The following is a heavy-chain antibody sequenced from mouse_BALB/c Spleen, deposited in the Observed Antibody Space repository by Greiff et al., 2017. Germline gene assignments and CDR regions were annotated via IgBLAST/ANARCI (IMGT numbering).Heavy chain of an antibody. CDR3: AREDYGSSLAWFAY. V-gene: IGHV5-6-5*01. CDR1: GFTFSSYA. Sequence: EVKLVESGGGLVKPGGSLKLSCAASGFTFSSYAMSWVRQTPEKRLEWVASISSGGSTYYPDSMKGRFTISRDNARNILYLQMSSLRSEDTAMYYCAREDYGSSLAWFAYWGQGTLVTVSA. D-gene: IGHD1-1*01. J-gene: IGHJ3*01. CDR2: ISSGGST.